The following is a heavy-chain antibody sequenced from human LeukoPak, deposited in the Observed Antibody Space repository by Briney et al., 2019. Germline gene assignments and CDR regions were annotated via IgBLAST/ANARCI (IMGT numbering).Heavy chain of an antibody. V-gene: IGHV4-59*01. Sequence: SETLSLTCTVSGGSISSYHWSWIRQPPGKGLEWIGDTYNSGSTDYNPSLKSRVAISVDTSKNQFSLKLTSVTAADTAVYYCAGGIFGVVINAFHIWGQGTMVTVSS. D-gene: IGHD3-3*01. J-gene: IGHJ3*02. CDR1: GGSISSYH. CDR3: AGGIFGVVINAFHI. CDR2: TYNSGST.